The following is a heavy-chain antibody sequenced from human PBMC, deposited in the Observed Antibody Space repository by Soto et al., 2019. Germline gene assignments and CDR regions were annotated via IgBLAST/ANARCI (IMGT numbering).Heavy chain of an antibody. CDR2: ISGSGGST. V-gene: IGHV3-23*01. CDR3: AKDLSEQLVRVNDY. J-gene: IGHJ4*02. D-gene: IGHD6-13*01. CDR1: GFTFSSYA. Sequence: GGSLRLSCAASGFTFSSYAMSWVRQAPGKGLEWVSAISGSGGSTYYADSVKGRFTISRDNSKNTLYLQMNSLRAEDTAVYYFAKDLSEQLVRVNDYWGQGTLVTVSS.